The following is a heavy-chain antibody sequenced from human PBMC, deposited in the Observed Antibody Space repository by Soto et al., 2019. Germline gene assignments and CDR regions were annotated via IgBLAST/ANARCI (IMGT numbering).Heavy chain of an antibody. CDR1: GASISSSY. D-gene: IGHD3-22*01. CDR2: VDSCGGT. V-gene: IGHV4-59*01. Sequence: SGTLSLTCTPSGASISSSYWSWIRQSPRKGLEWIGYVDSCGGTKADPSPNGLVYLSIDTSKNQFYLILSSVSAATTAVSYCGRGHYDSRVQSKSFDVWGQGPMVTVAS. CDR3: GRGHYDSRVQSKSFDV. J-gene: IGHJ3*01.